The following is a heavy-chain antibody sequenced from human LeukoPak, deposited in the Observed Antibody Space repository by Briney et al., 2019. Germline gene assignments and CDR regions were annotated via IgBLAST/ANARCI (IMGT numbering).Heavy chain of an antibody. CDR2: INPNSGGT. V-gene: IGHV1-2*02. J-gene: IGHJ4*02. CDR1: GYTFTGYY. Sequence: ASVKVSCKASGYTFTGYYMHWVRQAPGQGLEWMGWINPNSGGTNYAQKFQGRVTMTRDTSISTAYMEPSRLRSDDTAVYYCARDLSYGAGIYYFDYWGQGTLVTVSS. CDR3: ARDLSYGAGIYYFDY. D-gene: IGHD2-21*01.